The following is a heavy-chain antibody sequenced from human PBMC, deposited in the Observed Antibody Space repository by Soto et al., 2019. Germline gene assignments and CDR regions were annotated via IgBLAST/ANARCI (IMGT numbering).Heavy chain of an antibody. Sequence: PGASLKISCKGSGYSFTGYWITWVRQMPGQGLEWMGKIDPSDSYTDYSPSFQGHVTISADKSISTAYLQWSSLQAPDTAVYYCATHTPLRIARDVTRVNWLEPCRKGTRGAVCS. CDR2: IDPSDSYT. V-gene: IGHV5-10-1*01. D-gene: IGHD6-13*01. CDR3: ATHTPLRIARDVTRVNWLEP. J-gene: IGHJ5*02. CDR1: GYSFTGYW.